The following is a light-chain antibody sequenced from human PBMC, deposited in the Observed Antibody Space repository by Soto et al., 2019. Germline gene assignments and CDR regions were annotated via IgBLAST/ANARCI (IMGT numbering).Light chain of an antibody. V-gene: IGKV1-39*01. CDR1: QSISNY. Sequence: DIQMTQSPSSLSASVGDRVTITCRASQSISNYLNWYQHKLGKAPKLLIYDASRLQSGVPSRFSGSGSGTDFTLTISSLQPEDFATYYCQQSFITPRTFGQGAKVDIK. J-gene: IGKJ1*01. CDR3: QQSFITPRT. CDR2: DAS.